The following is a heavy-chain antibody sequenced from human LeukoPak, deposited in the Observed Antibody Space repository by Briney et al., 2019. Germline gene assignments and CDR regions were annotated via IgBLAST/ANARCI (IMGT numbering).Heavy chain of an antibody. CDR2: IYTSGST. CDR3: AREAAAGTAYYYYYYYMDV. J-gene: IGHJ6*03. Sequence: SQTLSLTCTVSGGSISSGSYYWSWIRQPAGEGLEWIGRIYTSGSTNYNPSLKSRVTISVDTSKNQFSLKLSSVTAADMAVYYCAREAAAGTAYYYYYYYMDVWGKGTTVTVSS. CDR1: GGSISSGSYY. D-gene: IGHD6-13*01. V-gene: IGHV4-61*02.